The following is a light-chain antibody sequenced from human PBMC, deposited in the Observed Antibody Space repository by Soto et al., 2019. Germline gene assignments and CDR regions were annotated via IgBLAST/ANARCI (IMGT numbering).Light chain of an antibody. CDR2: EVS. CDR1: SSDVGGYNY. J-gene: IGLJ1*01. Sequence: QSALTQPASVSGSPGQSITISCTGTSSDVGGYNYVSWYQQVPGNAPKLMIYEVSNRPSGVSNRFSGSKSGNTASLTISGLQADDDADYYCSSYTGTTSLEVFGTGTKLTVL. CDR3: SSYTGTTSLEV. V-gene: IGLV2-14*01.